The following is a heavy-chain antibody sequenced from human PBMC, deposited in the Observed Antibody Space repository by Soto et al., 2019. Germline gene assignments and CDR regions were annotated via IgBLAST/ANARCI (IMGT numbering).Heavy chain of an antibody. V-gene: IGHV5-10-1*01. CDR1: GYSFTSYW. D-gene: IGHD2-2*01. CDR3: ARWDIVVVPAAAYYYYYGMDV. CDR2: IDPSDSYT. J-gene: IGHJ6*02. Sequence: GESLKISCKGSGYSFTSYWISWVRQMPGEGLEWMGRIDPSDSYTNYGPSFQGHVTISADKSISTAYLQWSSLKASDTAMYYCARWDIVVVPAAAYYYYYGMDVWGQGTTVTVSS.